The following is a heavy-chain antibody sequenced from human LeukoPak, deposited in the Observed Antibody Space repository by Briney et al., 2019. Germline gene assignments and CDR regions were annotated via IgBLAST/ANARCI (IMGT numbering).Heavy chain of an antibody. D-gene: IGHD3-22*01. CDR1: GFTFSSYE. J-gene: IGHJ4*02. V-gene: IGHV3-48*03. Sequence: GGSLRLSCAASGFTFSSYEMNWVRQAPGKGLEWVSYISSSGSTIYYADSVKGRFTISRDNAKNSLYLQMNSLRAEDTAVYYCARDGYYDPFDYWGQGTLVIVSS. CDR2: ISSSGSTI. CDR3: ARDGYYDPFDY.